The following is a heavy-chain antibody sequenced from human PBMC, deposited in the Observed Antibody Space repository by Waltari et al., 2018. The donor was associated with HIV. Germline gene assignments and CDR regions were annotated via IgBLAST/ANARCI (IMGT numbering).Heavy chain of an antibody. Sequence: DVQLVESGGGLVKPGGSLRLSCTASGFNFRNYNMNWVRQAPGKVLERVSSIMSTSTHICYANSVRGRFTISRDNSKNSLYLQMKSLTADDTSVYYCATDLRDFWGQGTLVIVSS. J-gene: IGHJ4*02. CDR3: ATDLRDF. CDR2: IMSTSTHI. V-gene: IGHV3-21*01. CDR1: GFNFRNYN.